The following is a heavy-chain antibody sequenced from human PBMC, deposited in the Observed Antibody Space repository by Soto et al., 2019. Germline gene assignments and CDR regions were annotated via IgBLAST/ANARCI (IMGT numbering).Heavy chain of an antibody. D-gene: IGHD3-3*01. CDR3: ARTPLRFFAGSDFDY. V-gene: IGHV3-33*01. Sequence: QVQLVESGGGVVQPGRSLRLSCAASGFTFSSYGMHWVRQAPGKGLEWVAVIWYDGSNKYYADSVKGRFTISRDNSKNTLYLQINTLGAEETVVYYCARTPLRFFAGSDFDYWGQGPLAPVSS. CDR1: GFTFSSYG. CDR2: IWYDGSNK. J-gene: IGHJ4*02.